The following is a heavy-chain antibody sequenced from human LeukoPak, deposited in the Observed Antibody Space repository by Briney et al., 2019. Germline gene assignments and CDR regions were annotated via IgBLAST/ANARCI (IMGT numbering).Heavy chain of an antibody. CDR2: ISAYNGNT. CDR1: GGTFSSYG. V-gene: IGHV1-18*01. CDR3: ARGETPSGPGHSSGWYDY. D-gene: IGHD6-19*01. Sequence: ASVKVSCKASGGTFSSYGISWVRQAPGQGLEWMGWISAYNGNTNYAQKLQGRVTMTTDTSTSTAYMELRSLRSDDTAVYYCARGETPSGPGHSSGWYDYWGQGTLVTVSS. J-gene: IGHJ4*02.